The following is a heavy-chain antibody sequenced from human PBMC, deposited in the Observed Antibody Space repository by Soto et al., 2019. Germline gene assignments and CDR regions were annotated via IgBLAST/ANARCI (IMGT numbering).Heavy chain of an antibody. CDR2: MNPNNGNA. D-gene: IGHD6-25*01. CDR3: ARRKERSGPHYLDL. J-gene: IGHJ4*02. V-gene: IGHV1-8*01. CDR1: GFTFITYD. Sequence: QVQLLQSGAEVKKPGASVKVSCKASGFTFITYDFSWVRQAAGQGLEWMGWMNPNNGNAGFAQKFRGRINMTRNTSISTAYLELSSLRSDDSAVYFCARRKERSGPHYLDLWGQGTQVTVSS.